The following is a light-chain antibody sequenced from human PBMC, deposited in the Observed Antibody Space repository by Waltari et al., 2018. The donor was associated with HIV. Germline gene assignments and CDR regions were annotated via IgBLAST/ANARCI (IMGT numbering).Light chain of an antibody. CDR3: LLFFGATRI. Sequence: QAAVTQEPSMTVSPGGTIILTCGSSAGPVISKNYAYWFQQKPGQAPTTLIFDSTTRHAWTPSRVSCFLLGDKAVLTLSGALSEDEAFYYCLLFFGATRIFGGGTMVTV. CDR2: DST. J-gene: IGLJ2*01. V-gene: IGLV7-46*01. CDR1: AGPVISKNY.